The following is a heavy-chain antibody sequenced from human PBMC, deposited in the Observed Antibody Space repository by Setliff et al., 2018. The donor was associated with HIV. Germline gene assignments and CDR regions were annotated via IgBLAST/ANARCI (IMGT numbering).Heavy chain of an antibody. D-gene: IGHD3-3*01. CDR3: ASTTMRDAFDM. J-gene: IGHJ3*02. CDR2: ISGTGGST. V-gene: IGHV3-23*01. Sequence: GGSLRLSCSASGFTFSSYAMSWVRQAPGKGLEWVSVISGTGGSTYYADSVKGRFTISRDNSKNTLSLQMNSLKAEDTAIYYCASTTMRDAFDMWGQGTMVTVSS. CDR1: GFTFSSYA.